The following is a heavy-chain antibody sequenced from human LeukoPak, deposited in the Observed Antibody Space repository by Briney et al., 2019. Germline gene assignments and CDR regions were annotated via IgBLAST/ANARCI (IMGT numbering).Heavy chain of an antibody. J-gene: IGHJ4*02. CDR3: ARRDSGGYYYGF. Sequence: QPGGSLRLSCAASGFTFSSYAMHWVRQAPGKGLEYVSGITSNGGSTYYANSVKGRFAISRDNSKNTLYLQMGSLRADDMAVYYCARRDSGGYYYGFWGQGTLVTVSS. D-gene: IGHD3-22*01. V-gene: IGHV3-64*01. CDR1: GFTFSSYA. CDR2: ITSNGGST.